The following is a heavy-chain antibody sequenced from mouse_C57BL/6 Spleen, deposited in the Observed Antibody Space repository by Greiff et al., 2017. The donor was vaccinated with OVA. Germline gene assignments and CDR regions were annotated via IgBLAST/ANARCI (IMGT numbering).Heavy chain of an antibody. J-gene: IGHJ2*01. D-gene: IGHD2-14*01. CDR3: AILGTNAFDY. CDR1: GYTFPSYR. V-gene: IGHV1-74*01. Sequence: QVQLQQPGAELVKPGASVTVSCKASGYTFPSYRMHWVQQRPGQGLEWIGRIHPSDSDTNDNQKFKGNATLTVDKYSSTAYMQLSSLTSEDSAVYYCAILGTNAFDYWGQGTTLTVSS. CDR2: IHPSDSDT.